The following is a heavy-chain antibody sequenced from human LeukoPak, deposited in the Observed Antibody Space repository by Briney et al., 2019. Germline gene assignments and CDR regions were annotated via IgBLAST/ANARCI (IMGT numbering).Heavy chain of an antibody. J-gene: IGHJ4*02. CDR3: ARDLPSSGWYGGSSGYDY. CDR1: GFTVSSNY. V-gene: IGHV3-53*01. CDR2: IYSGGST. Sequence: GGSLRLSCAASGFTVSSNYMSWVRQASGKGLEWVSVIYSGGSTYYADSVKGRFTISRDNSKNTLYLQMNSLRAEDTAVYYCARDLPSSGWYGGSSGYDYWGQGTLVTVSS. D-gene: IGHD6-19*01.